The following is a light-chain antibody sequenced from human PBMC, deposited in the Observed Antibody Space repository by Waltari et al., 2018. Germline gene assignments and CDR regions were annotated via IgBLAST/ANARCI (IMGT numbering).Light chain of an antibody. CDR3: QQYYSSPPVT. CDR2: WAS. CDR1: QSVFYSLTNKNY. Sequence: DFVMTQSPDSLAVSLGERATINCRSSQSVFYSLTNKNYLAWYQQKPGQPPKLLIYWASTRQSGVPDRFSGSGSGTDFTLTITNLQAEDVAVYYCQQYYSSPPVTFGTGTKVEIK. J-gene: IGKJ3*01. V-gene: IGKV4-1*01.